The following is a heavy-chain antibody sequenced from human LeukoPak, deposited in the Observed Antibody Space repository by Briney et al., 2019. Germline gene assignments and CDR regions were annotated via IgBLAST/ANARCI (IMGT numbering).Heavy chain of an antibody. D-gene: IGHD6-6*01. CDR2: IYYSGST. J-gene: IGHJ4*02. V-gene: IGHV4-30-4*08. Sequence: SETLSLTCTVSGGSLSSGDYYWSWIRQPPGKGLEWIGYIYYSGSTYYNPSLKSRVTISVDTSKNQFSLKLSSVTAADTAVYYCARESSIAARPEDWGQGTLVTVSS. CDR1: GGSLSSGDYY. CDR3: ARESSIAARPED.